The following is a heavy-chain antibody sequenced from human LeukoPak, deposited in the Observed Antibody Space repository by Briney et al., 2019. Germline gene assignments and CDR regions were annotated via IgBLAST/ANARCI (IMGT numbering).Heavy chain of an antibody. CDR1: GGSISSYY. CDR2: IYYSGST. V-gene: IGHV4-59*01. CDR3: ARYNTGYDIRTFLVADYGMDV. D-gene: IGHD5-12*01. J-gene: IGHJ6*02. Sequence: SETLSLTCTVSGGSISSYYWSWIRQPPGKGLEWMGYIYYSGSTNYNPSLKSRVTISVDTSKNQFSLKLSSVTAADTAVYYCARYNTGYDIRTFLVADYGMDVWGQGTTVTVSS.